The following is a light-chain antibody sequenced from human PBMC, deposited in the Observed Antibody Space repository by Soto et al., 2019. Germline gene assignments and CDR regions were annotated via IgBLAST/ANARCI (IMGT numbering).Light chain of an antibody. CDR2: AAS. CDR1: QSISSY. Sequence: DMQMTQAPSSLSASVGDRVTISCRASQSISSYLNWYQHKQGKAPKLLIYAASSLQSGVPSRFSGSGSGTDFTLTISSLQPEDFATYYCQQSSSTPQTFGQGTKVDIK. V-gene: IGKV1-39*01. CDR3: QQSSSTPQT. J-gene: IGKJ1*01.